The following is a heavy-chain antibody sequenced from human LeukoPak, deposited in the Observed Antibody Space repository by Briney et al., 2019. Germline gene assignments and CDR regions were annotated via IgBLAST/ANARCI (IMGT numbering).Heavy chain of an antibody. D-gene: IGHD3-16*01. Sequence: SETLSLTCAVSGGSISSSNWWSWVRQPPGKGLEWIGEIYHSGSTNYNPSLKSRVTISVDKSKNQFSLKLSSVTAADTAVYYCATTPGDLADYFDYWGQGTLVTVSS. CDR2: IYHSGST. CDR1: GGSISSSNW. V-gene: IGHV4-4*02. CDR3: ATTPGDLADYFDY. J-gene: IGHJ4*02.